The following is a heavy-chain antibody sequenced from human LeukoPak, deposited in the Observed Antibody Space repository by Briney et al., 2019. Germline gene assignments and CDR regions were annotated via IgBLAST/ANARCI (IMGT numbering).Heavy chain of an antibody. CDR1: GFTFSNAW. J-gene: IGHJ6*03. D-gene: IGHD1-26*01. CDR2: IKSKTDGGTT. Sequence: GGSLRLSCAASGFTFSNAWMSWVRQAPGKGLEWVGRIKSKTDGGTTDYAAPVKGRFTISRDDSKNTLYLQMNSLKTEDTAVYYCTTDPGGSYSYYYYMDVWGKGTTVTISS. CDR3: TTDPGGSYSYYYYMDV. V-gene: IGHV3-15*01.